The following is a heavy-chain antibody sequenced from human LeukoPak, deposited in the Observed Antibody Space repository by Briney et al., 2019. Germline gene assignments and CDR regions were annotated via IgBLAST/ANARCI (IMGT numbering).Heavy chain of an antibody. D-gene: IGHD6-19*01. CDR1: GFTFSSYA. CDR3: ASGVAVAGTFSRWYFDL. CDR2: ISGSAGTT. Sequence: GGSLRLSCAASGFTFSSYAMNWVRQAPGKGLEWVSAISGSAGTTYYADSVKGRFTISRDNSKNTLYLQMNSLRAEDTAVYYCASGVAVAGTFSRWYFDLWGRGTLVTVSS. V-gene: IGHV3-23*01. J-gene: IGHJ2*01.